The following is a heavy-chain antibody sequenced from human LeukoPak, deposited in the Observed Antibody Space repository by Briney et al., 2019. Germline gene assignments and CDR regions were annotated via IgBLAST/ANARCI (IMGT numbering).Heavy chain of an antibody. Sequence: ASVKVSCKAFGYTFPRYYMHWVRQAPGQGPEWMGIINPSGGSTNYAHKLQGRVSMTSDTSTSTVYMELSSLRSEDTAVYYCARHPEVAGNCFDPWGQGTLVTVSS. CDR1: GYTFPRYY. J-gene: IGHJ5*02. V-gene: IGHV1-46*04. D-gene: IGHD6-19*01. CDR3: ARHPEVAGNCFDP. CDR2: INPSGGST.